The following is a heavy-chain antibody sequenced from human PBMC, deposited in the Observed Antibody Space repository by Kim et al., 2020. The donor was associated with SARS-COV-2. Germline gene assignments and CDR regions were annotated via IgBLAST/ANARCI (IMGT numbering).Heavy chain of an antibody. D-gene: IGHD6-13*01. Sequence: RVTISVDTSKNQFSLKLSSVTAADTAVYYCARGGGYSSSWPLYYYYGMDVWGQGTTVTVSS. CDR3: ARGGGYSSSWPLYYYYGMDV. V-gene: IGHV4-59*09. J-gene: IGHJ6*02.